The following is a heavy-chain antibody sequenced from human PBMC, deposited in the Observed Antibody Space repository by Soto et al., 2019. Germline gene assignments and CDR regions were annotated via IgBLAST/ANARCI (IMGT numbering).Heavy chain of an antibody. D-gene: IGHD5-18*01. V-gene: IGHV3-7*01. CDR3: ARDGSGYSTD. J-gene: IGHJ4*02. CDR2: TNQDGRER. Sequence: EVQLVESGGGLVQPGGSLRLSCVASGFTFRNYWMSWLCQAAGKGLEWVANTNQDGRERYSVDSVKGRFNISRDNAKNSMNLQMNSLRAEDTAVYYCARDGSGYSTDWGQGTLVTVSS. CDR1: GFTFRNYW.